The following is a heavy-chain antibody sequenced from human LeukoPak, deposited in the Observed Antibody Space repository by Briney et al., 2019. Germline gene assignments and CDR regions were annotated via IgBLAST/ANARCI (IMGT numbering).Heavy chain of an antibody. V-gene: IGHV1-2*02. CDR3: ASQEIRYCSSTSCYELD. D-gene: IGHD2-2*01. J-gene: IGHJ1*01. Sequence: ASVKVSCKASGYTFTSYYMHWVRQAPGQGLEWMGWINPNSGGTNYAQKFQGRVTMTRDTSISTAYMELSRLRSDDTAVYYCASQEIRYCSSTSCYELDWGQGTLVTVSS. CDR2: INPNSGGT. CDR1: GYTFTSYY.